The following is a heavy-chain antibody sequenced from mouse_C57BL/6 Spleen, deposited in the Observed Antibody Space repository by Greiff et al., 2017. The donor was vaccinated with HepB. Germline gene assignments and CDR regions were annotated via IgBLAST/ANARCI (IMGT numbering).Heavy chain of an antibody. CDR1: GFTFSSYG. CDR3: SRWAVVATEYFDV. Sequence: EVQVVESGGDLVKPGGSLKLSCAASGFTFSSYGMSWVRQTPDKRLEWVATISSGCSYNYYSDSVKGRFTISRDNAKNTLYLQMSSPKSEYTAMYCCSRWAVVATEYFDVWGTGTTVTVSS. J-gene: IGHJ1*03. D-gene: IGHD1-1*01. V-gene: IGHV5-6*01. CDR2: ISSGCSYN.